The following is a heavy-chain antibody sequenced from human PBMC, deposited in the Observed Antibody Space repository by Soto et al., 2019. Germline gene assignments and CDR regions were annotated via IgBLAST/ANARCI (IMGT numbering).Heavy chain of an antibody. J-gene: IGHJ4*01. Sequence: GGSLRLACTASGFMFSAYAMLWVRQAPGKGLEWVAAMSYDGTNKYYADSLKGRFTISRDNSKDTLFLQMSSLTADDSAVYYCARDPSPYTSGWYGIDFWGLGTLVTVSS. CDR1: GFMFSAYA. V-gene: IGHV3-30-3*01. CDR3: ARDPSPYTSGWYGIDF. D-gene: IGHD6-19*01. CDR2: MSYDGTNK.